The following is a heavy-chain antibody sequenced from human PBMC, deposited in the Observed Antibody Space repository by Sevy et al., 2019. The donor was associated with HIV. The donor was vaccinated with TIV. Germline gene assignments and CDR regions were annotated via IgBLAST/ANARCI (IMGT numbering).Heavy chain of an antibody. CDR3: ARDDRIFGGGGWIDP. CDR1: ADTFTAYY. Sequence: ASVKVSCKASADTFTAYYMHWVRQAPGQGLEWMGWINPNSGDTSYAQKFQGRVTMTTDTSISTAYMDLTRLGSDDTAVYYCARDDRIFGGGGWIDPWGQGTLVTVSS. CDR2: INPNSGDT. V-gene: IGHV1-2*02. D-gene: IGHD3-3*01. J-gene: IGHJ5*02.